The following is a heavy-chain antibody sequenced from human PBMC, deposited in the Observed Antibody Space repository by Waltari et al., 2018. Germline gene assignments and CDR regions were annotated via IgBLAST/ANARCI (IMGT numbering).Heavy chain of an antibody. D-gene: IGHD6-13*01. V-gene: IGHV3-30*18. J-gene: IGHJ4*02. CDR3: AKGGIAAAVDY. CDR1: GFTFSSYG. Sequence: QVQLVESGGGVVQPGRSLRLSCAASGFTFSSYGMHWVRQAPGKGVGWVAVIWYDGSNKYYADSVKGRFTISRDNSKNTLYLQMNSLRAEDTAMYYCAKGGIAAAVDYWGQGTLVTVSS. CDR2: IWYDGSNK.